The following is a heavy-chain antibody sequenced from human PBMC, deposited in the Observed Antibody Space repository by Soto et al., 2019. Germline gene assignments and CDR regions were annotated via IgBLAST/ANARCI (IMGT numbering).Heavy chain of an antibody. J-gene: IGHJ4*02. Sequence: GGSLRLSCAASGFTFSSYAMHCVRQAPGKGLEWVAVISYDGSNKYYADSVKGRFTISRDNSKNTLYLQMNSLRAEDTAVYYCARDEGLYSSSGTFDYWGQGTLVTVSS. D-gene: IGHD6-6*01. CDR1: GFTFSSYA. V-gene: IGHV3-30-3*01. CDR2: ISYDGSNK. CDR3: ARDEGLYSSSGTFDY.